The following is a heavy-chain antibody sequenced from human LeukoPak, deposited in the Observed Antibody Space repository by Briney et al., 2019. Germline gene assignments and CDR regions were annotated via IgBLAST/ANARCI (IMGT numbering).Heavy chain of an antibody. CDR2: ISYDGSNK. J-gene: IGHJ4*02. Sequence: GGSLRLSCAASGFTFSSHGMHWVRQAPGKGLEWVAVISYDGSNKYYADSVKGRFTISRDNSKNTLYLQMNSLRAEDTAVYYCAKIDASSSWYSDYWGQGTLVTVSS. D-gene: IGHD6-13*01. CDR3: AKIDASSSWYSDY. CDR1: GFTFSSHG. V-gene: IGHV3-30*18.